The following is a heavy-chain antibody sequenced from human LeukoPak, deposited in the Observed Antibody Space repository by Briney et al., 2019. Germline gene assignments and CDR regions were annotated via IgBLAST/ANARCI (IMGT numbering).Heavy chain of an antibody. V-gene: IGHV3-74*01. CDR3: ARDFPGTDDSFDV. D-gene: IGHD1-1*01. Sequence: GGSLRLSCAVSGFALSDYWMHWVRQAPGTGPEWVSRINLDGSSPAYADSVKGRFTISRDSAKNTLYLQMNTLRAEDTAVYYCARDFPGTDDSFDVWGQGTMVTVSS. CDR1: GFALSDYW. CDR2: INLDGSSP. J-gene: IGHJ3*01.